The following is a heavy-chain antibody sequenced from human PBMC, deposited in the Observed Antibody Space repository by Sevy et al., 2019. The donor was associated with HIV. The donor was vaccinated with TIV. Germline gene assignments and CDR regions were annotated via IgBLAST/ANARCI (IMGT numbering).Heavy chain of an antibody. V-gene: IGHV3-15*01. CDR1: GFTFSNAW. Sequence: GGSLRLSCAASGFTFSNAWMIWVRQAPGKGLEWVGRIKRKTDGETTDYAAPVKGRFTISRDDSKNTLYLQMNSLKSEETAVYYCATGIVGAVAGSAVVFDYWGQGTLVTVSS. D-gene: IGHD6-19*01. CDR3: ATGIVGAVAGSAVVFDY. J-gene: IGHJ4*02. CDR2: IKRKTDGETT.